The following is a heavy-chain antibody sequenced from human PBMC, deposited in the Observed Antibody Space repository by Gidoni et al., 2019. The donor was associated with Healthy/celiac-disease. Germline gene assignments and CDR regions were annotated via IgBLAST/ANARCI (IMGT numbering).Heavy chain of an antibody. V-gene: IGHV3-33*01. J-gene: IGHJ4*02. CDR3: ARSIVVVTAGAYYFDY. CDR1: GFTFSSYG. Sequence: QVQLVESGGGVVQPGRSLRLSCAESGFTFSSYGMHWVRQAPGKGLEWVAVIWYDGSNKYYTDSVKGRFTISRENSKTTLYLQINSLRAEDTAVYYCARSIVVVTAGAYYFDYWGQGTLVTVSS. D-gene: IGHD2-21*02. CDR2: IWYDGSNK.